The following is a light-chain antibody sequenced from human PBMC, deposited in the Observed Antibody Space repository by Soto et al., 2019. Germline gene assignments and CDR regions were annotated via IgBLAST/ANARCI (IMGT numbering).Light chain of an antibody. CDR1: HSLVHRIEGRVY. J-gene: IGKJ4*01. CDR3: MLGTYLPLT. Sequence: DVVMTQSPLSLAVSLGQSASISCRSSHSLVHRIEGRVYLNWFHHRPGQSPRRLIYLVSERDSAVPDIFSASGSDTDFTLTISRVEADDVGIYYCMLGTYLPLTFGGGTKVEIK. V-gene: IGKV2-30*02. CDR2: LVS.